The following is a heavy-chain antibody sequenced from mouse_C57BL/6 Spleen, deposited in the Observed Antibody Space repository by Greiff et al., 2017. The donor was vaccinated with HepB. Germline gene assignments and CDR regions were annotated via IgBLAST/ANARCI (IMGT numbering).Heavy chain of an antibody. Sequence: QVQLQQSGAELVRPGTSVKMSCKASGYTFTNYWIGWAKQRPGHGLEWIGDIYPGGGYTNYNEKFKGKATLTADKSSSTAYMQFSSLTSEDSAIYYCARMGDYDAYAMDYWGQGTSVTVSS. CDR2: IYPGGGYT. J-gene: IGHJ4*01. D-gene: IGHD2-4*01. CDR3: ARMGDYDAYAMDY. V-gene: IGHV1-63*01. CDR1: GYTFTNYW.